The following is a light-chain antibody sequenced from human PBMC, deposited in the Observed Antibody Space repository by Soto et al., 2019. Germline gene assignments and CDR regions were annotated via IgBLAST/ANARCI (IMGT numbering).Light chain of an antibody. CDR3: CSYAGSGGGV. V-gene: IGLV2-23*01. Sequence: QSALTQPASVSGSPGQSITISCTGTSSDVGSYNLVSWYQQHPGKAPKLMIYEGSKRPSGVSNRFSGSKSGNTASLTISGLQAEDEADYYCCSYAGSGGGVFGGGTKVTVL. CDR1: SSDVGSYNL. CDR2: EGS. J-gene: IGLJ3*02.